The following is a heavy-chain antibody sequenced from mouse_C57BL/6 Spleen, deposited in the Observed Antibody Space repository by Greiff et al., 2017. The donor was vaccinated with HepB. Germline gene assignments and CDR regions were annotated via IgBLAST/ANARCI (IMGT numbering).Heavy chain of an antibody. Sequence: EVQLQQSGPVLVKPGASVKMSCKASGYTFTDYYMNWVKQSHGKSLEWIGVINPYNGGTSYNQKFKGKATLTVDKSSSTAYMELNSLTSEDSAVYYCAREWSTGNYFDYWGQGTTLTVSS. CDR2: INPYNGGT. CDR1: GYTFTDYY. V-gene: IGHV1-19*01. J-gene: IGHJ2*01. CDR3: AREWSTGNYFDY. D-gene: IGHD4-1*01.